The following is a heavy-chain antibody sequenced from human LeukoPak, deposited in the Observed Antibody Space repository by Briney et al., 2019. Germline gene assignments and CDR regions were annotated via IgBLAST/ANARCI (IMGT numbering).Heavy chain of an antibody. D-gene: IGHD1-26*01. Sequence: ASVKVSCKASGYTFTGYYMHWVRQAPGQGLEWMGCINPNSGGTNYAQKFQGRVTMTRDTSISTAYMELSRLRSDDTAVYYCARASYSGSYTPHYFDYWGQGTLVTVSS. CDR2: INPNSGGT. CDR3: ARASYSGSYTPHYFDY. CDR1: GYTFTGYY. V-gene: IGHV1-2*02. J-gene: IGHJ4*02.